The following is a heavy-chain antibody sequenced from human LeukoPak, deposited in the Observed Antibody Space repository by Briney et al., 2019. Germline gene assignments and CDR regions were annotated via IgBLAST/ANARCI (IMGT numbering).Heavy chain of an antibody. J-gene: IGHJ4*02. V-gene: IGHV3-23*01. CDR1: GFTFSSYA. Sequence: GGSLRLSCAASGFTFSSYAMSWVRQAPGKGLEWVSAISGSGGSTYYADSVKGRFTISRDNSKNTLYLQMNSLRVEDTAVYYCARDWGGALTGFDWGQGTLVTVSS. CDR2: ISGSGGST. CDR3: ARDWGGALTGFD. D-gene: IGHD3-9*01.